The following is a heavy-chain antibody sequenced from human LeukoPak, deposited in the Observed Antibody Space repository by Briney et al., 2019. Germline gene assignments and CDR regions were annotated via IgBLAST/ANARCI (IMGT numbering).Heavy chain of an antibody. CDR1: GFTFSDYY. D-gene: IGHD2/OR15-2a*01. CDR2: ISTTASTI. Sequence: GGSLRLSCAASGFTFSDYYMSWIRQAPGKGLEWISYISTTASTIYYADSVKGRFTISRDNAKNSLYLQMNSLRAEDTAVYYYARVLEGSNDYWGQGTLVTVSS. V-gene: IGHV3-11*01. CDR3: ARVLEGSNDY. J-gene: IGHJ4*02.